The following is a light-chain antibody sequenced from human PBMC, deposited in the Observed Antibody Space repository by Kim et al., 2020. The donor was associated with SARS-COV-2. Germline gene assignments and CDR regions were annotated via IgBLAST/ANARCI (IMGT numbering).Light chain of an antibody. CDR1: SSDVGGYNY. CDR2: DVS. Sequence: GQSVTIACTGTSSDVGGYNYVSWYHQHPGKAPKVLIYDVSRRPSGVPDRFSGAKSGNTASLTISGLQAEDEADYYCSSYAGRYTYVFGTGTQLTVL. V-gene: IGLV2-11*01. CDR3: SSYAGRYTYV. J-gene: IGLJ1*01.